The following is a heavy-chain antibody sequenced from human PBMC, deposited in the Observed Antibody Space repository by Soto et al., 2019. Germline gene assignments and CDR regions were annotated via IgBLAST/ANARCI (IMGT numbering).Heavy chain of an antibody. V-gene: IGHV1-69*02. CDR1: GGTFSSYT. CDR3: ARGSDYYGSGSILDY. D-gene: IGHD3-10*01. CDR2: IIPILGIA. J-gene: IGHJ4*02. Sequence: QVQLVQSGAAVKKPGSSVKVSCKASGGTFSSYTISWVRQAPGQGLEWMGRIIPILGIANYAQKFQGRVTITADKSTSTAYMGLSSLRSEDTAVYYCARGSDYYGSGSILDYWGQGTLVTVSS.